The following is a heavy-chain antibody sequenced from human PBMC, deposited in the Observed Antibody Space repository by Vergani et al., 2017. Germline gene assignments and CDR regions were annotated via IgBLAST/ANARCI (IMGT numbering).Heavy chain of an antibody. V-gene: IGHV4-59*01. CDR3: ARGRPSTYYYGSGSPYFDY. Sequence: QVQLQESGPGLVKPSETLSLTCTVPGGSISSYYWSWIRQPPGKGLEWIGYIYYSGSTNYNPSLKSRVTISVDTSKNQFSLKLSSVTAADTAVYYCARGRPSTYYYGSGSPYFDYWGQGTLVTVSS. CDR1: GGSISSYY. CDR2: IYYSGST. J-gene: IGHJ4*02. D-gene: IGHD3-10*01.